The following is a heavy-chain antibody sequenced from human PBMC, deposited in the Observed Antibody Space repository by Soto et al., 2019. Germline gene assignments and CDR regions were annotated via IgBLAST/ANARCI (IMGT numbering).Heavy chain of an antibody. CDR1: GFSLNTGGVG. Sequence: QITLKESGPTVVKPTQTLTLTCSLSGFSLNTGGVGVGWIRQTPGKALEWLAVIYWDDDKSWNPSLRDRLTINRGASDDQVVLTVTNMYPVDTGTYYCARRRGGFGGGWTTPYFDYWGQGTLVTVSS. CDR3: ARRRGGFGGGWTTPYFDY. D-gene: IGHD6-19*01. V-gene: IGHV2-5*02. CDR2: IYWDDDK. J-gene: IGHJ4*02.